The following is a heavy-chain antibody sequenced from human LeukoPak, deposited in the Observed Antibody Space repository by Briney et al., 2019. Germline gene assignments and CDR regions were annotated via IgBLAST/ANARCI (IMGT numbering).Heavy chain of an antibody. Sequence: GASVKVSCKTSGYTFTGPYMNWVRQAPGQRLEGMGWINPNSGGTYYAQKFQGRVTMTRDTSISTAYLELSRLSSDDTAVYYCTIAARPIWFDYWGQGTLVTVSS. CDR2: INPNSGGT. D-gene: IGHD6-6*01. CDR3: TIAARPIWFDY. CDR1: GYTFTGPY. V-gene: IGHV1-2*02. J-gene: IGHJ4*02.